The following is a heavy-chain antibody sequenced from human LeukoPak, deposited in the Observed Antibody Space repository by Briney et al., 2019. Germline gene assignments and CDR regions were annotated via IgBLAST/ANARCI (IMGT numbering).Heavy chain of an antibody. V-gene: IGHV3-64*01. CDR3: ARDNAMGLIDY. CDR1: GFTFSSYA. D-gene: IGHD4/OR15-4a*01. CDR2: ISSNGGST. J-gene: IGHJ4*02. Sequence: GGSLRLSCAASGFTFSSYAMHWVRQAPGKGLEYVSAISSNGGSTYYANSVKGRFTISRDNSKNTLYLQMGSLRAEDTAVYYCARDNAMGLIDYWGQGTLVTVSS.